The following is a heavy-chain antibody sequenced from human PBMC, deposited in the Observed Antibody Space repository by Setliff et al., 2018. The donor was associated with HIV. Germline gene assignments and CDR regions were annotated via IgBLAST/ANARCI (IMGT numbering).Heavy chain of an antibody. Sequence: ASVKVSCKASGYTFTGYYMHWVRQAPGQGLEWMGWINPNSGGTNYAQKFQGRVTMTRDTPISTAYMELSRLRSDDTAVYYCARDWGMVYASSHYYMDVWGKGTTVTVSS. D-gene: IGHD2-8*01. CDR2: INPNSGGT. CDR3: ARDWGMVYASSHYYMDV. CDR1: GYTFTGYY. V-gene: IGHV1-2*02. J-gene: IGHJ6*03.